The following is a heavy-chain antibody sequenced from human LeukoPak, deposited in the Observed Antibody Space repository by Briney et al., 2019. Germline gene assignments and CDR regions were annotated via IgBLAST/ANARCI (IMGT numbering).Heavy chain of an antibody. CDR3: ARVAAIVTHYYYYMDV. J-gene: IGHJ6*03. CDR1: GGTFSSYA. Sequence: SVKVSCKASGGTFSSYAISWVRQAPGQGLEWMGGVIPIFGTANYAQKFQGRVTITADESTSTAYMELSSLRSEDTAVYYCARVAAIVTHYYYYMDVWGKGTTVTVSS. D-gene: IGHD1-26*01. CDR2: VIPIFGTA. V-gene: IGHV1-69*13.